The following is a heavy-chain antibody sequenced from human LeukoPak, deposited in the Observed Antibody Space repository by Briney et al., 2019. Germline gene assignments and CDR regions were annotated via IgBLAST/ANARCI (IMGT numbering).Heavy chain of an antibody. CDR1: GGSISSYY. CDR2: IYYSGST. CDR3: ARELEYYDILTGYYPYNWFDP. J-gene: IGHJ5*02. Sequence: SETLFLTCTVSGGSISSYYWSWIRQPPGKGLEWIGYIYYSGSTNYNPSLKSRVTISVDTSKNQFSLKLSSVTAADTAVYYCARELEYYDILTGYYPYNWFDPWGQGTLVTVSS. D-gene: IGHD3-9*01. V-gene: IGHV4-59*01.